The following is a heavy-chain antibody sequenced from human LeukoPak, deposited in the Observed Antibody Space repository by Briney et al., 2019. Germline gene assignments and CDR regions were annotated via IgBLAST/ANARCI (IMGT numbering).Heavy chain of an antibody. Sequence: SETLSLTCTVSGGSISSSSYYWGWIRQPPGKGLEWIGSIYYSGSTYCNPSLKSRVTISVDTSKNQFSLKLSSVTAADTAVYYCARHVIDTSGYYLDYFDYWGQGTLVTVSS. CDR3: ARHVIDTSGYYLDYFDY. J-gene: IGHJ4*02. CDR1: GGSISSSSYY. D-gene: IGHD3-22*01. CDR2: IYYSGST. V-gene: IGHV4-39*01.